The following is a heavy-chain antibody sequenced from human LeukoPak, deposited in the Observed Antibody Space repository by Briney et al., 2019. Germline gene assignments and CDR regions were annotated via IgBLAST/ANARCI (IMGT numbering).Heavy chain of an antibody. D-gene: IGHD1-26*01. V-gene: IGHV1-8*03. Sequence: ASVKVSCKASGYTFTSYDINWVRQATGQGLEWRGWMNPNSGNTGYAQKVQGRVTITRNTSISTAYMELSSLRSEDTAVYYCARPSSIVGATHTFDIWGQGTMVTVSS. CDR2: MNPNSGNT. J-gene: IGHJ3*02. CDR1: GYTFTSYD. CDR3: ARPSSIVGATHTFDI.